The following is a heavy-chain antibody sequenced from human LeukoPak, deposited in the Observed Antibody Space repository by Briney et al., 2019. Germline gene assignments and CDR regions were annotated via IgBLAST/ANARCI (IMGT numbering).Heavy chain of an antibody. D-gene: IGHD3-22*01. CDR3: ARRAYYDSSGYLSY. CDR1: GGSISSSSYY. J-gene: IGHJ4*02. V-gene: IGHV4-39*01. CDR2: IYYSGST. Sequence: SETLSLTCTVSGGSISSSSYYWGWIRQPPGKGLEWIGSIYYSGSTYYNPSLKSRVTISVDTSKNQFSLKLSSVTAADTAVYYCARRAYYDSSGYLSYWGQGTLVTVSS.